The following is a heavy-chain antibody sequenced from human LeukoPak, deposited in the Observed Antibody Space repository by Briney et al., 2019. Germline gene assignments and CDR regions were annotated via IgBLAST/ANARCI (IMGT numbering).Heavy chain of an antibody. V-gene: IGHV1-18*01. CDR2: ISAYNGNT. CDR3: ARDVSFVGGSPICDY. J-gene: IGHJ4*02. Sequence: ASVKVSCKASGHTFTSYGISWVRQAPGQGLEWMGWISAYNGNTNYAQRLQGRVTMTTDTSTSTAYMELRSLRSDDTAVYYCARDVSFVGGSPICDYWGQGTLVTVSS. CDR1: GHTFTSYG. D-gene: IGHD1-26*01.